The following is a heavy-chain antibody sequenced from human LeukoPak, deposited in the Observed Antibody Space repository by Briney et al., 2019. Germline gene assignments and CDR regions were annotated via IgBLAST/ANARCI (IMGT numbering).Heavy chain of an antibody. CDR2: IQTSGST. CDR3: ARGYYYDTRNAFDI. Sequence: SETLSLTCTVSGGSISGYYWSWIRQPAGKGLEWIGRIQTSGSTNYIPSLKSRVTISVDKSKNQFSLKLSSVTAADTAVYYCARGYYYDTRNAFDIWGQGTMVTVSS. V-gene: IGHV4-4*07. D-gene: IGHD3-22*01. J-gene: IGHJ3*02. CDR1: GGSISGYY.